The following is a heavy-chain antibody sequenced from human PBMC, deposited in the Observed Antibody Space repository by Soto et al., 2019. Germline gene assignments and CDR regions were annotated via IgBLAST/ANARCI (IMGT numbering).Heavy chain of an antibody. CDR3: ARGLTRSSWYLDS. V-gene: IGHV4-59*01. D-gene: IGHD6-13*01. J-gene: IGHJ4*02. CDR1: CGSISSDY. CDR2: IYYSGST. Sequence: PSETLSLTCTVSCGSISSDYWSWIRQPPGKGLEWIGYIYYSGSTNYNPSLKSRVTISVDTSKNQFSLKLSSVTAADTAVYYCARGLTRSSWYLDSWGQGTLVT.